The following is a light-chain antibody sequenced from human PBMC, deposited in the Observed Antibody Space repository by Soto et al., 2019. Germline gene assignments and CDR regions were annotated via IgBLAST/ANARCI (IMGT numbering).Light chain of an antibody. V-gene: IGKV3-20*01. Sequence: SVLTQSPGTLSLSTGERATLSCRASQSVSRNYLAWYQQKPGQAPRLLIYGASNRATGIPDRFRGSGSGTDFSLIISRLEPEDFAVYYCQQYARSRTFGQGTKVDIK. CDR3: QQYARSRT. CDR1: QSVSRNY. J-gene: IGKJ1*01. CDR2: GAS.